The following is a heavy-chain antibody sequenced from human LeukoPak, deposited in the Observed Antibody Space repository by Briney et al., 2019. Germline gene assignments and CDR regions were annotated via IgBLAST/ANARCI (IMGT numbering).Heavy chain of an antibody. CDR1: GFTFSSYA. D-gene: IGHD2-2*01. CDR3: ARDSCSSTSCPIDYYDMDV. J-gene: IGHJ6*02. V-gene: IGHV3-23*01. CDR2: ISGSGGST. Sequence: SGGSLRLSCAASGFTFSSYAMSWVRQAPGKGLEWVSAISGSGGSTYYADSVKGRFTISRDNAKNSLYLQMNSLRAEDTAVYYCARDSCSSTSCPIDYYDMDVWGQGTTVTVSS.